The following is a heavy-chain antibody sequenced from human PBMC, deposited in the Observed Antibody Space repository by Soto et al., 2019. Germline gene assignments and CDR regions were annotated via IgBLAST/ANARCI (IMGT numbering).Heavy chain of an antibody. CDR1: GGSISSYY. CDR2: IYYSGST. V-gene: IGHV4-59*01. D-gene: IGHD3-22*01. CDR3: AREHGLYDSSGDDAFDI. Sequence: SETLSLTCTVSGGSISSYYWSWIRQPPGKGLEWIGYIYYSGSTNYNPSLKSRVTISVDTSKNQFSLKLSSVTAADTAVYYCAREHGLYDSSGDDAFDIWGQGTMVTVSS. J-gene: IGHJ3*02.